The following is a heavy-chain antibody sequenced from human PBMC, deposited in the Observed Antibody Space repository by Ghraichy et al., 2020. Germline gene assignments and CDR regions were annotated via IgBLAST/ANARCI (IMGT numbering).Heavy chain of an antibody. J-gene: IGHJ4*02. V-gene: IGHV3-74*01. Sequence: GSLRLSCAASGFTFSSYWMHWVRQAPGKGLVWISHINRDGSSTNYAGSVEGRFTISRDNAKNTLYLQMNSLRAEDTAVYYCARGGTSGLYWGQYWGQGTLVTVSS. CDR1: GFTFSSYW. CDR3: ARGGTSGLYWGQY. CDR2: INRDGSST. D-gene: IGHD7-27*01.